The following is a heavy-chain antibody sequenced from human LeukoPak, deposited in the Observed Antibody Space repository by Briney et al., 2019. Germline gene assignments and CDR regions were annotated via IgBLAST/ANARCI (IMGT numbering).Heavy chain of an antibody. V-gene: IGHV4-34*01. Sequence: SETLSLTCAVYGGSLSGYYWSWIRQPPGKGLEWIGEINHSGSTNYNPSLKSRVTISVDTSKNQFSLKLSSVTAADTAVYYCAREPIAVGYWGQGTLVTVSS. CDR3: AREPIAVGY. J-gene: IGHJ4*02. CDR1: GGSLSGYY. D-gene: IGHD6-19*01. CDR2: INHSGST.